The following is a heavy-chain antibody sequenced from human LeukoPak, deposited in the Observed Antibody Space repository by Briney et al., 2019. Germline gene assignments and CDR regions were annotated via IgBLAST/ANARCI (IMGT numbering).Heavy chain of an antibody. CDR1: GGSISSSSYY. V-gene: IGHV4-39*01. Sequence: SETLSLTCTVSGGSISSSSYYWGWIRQPPGKGLEWIGSIYYSGSTYYNPSLESRVTISVDTSKNQFSLKLSSVTAADTAVYYCARRVAVVVPAAIRGVSDYWGQGTLVTVSS. CDR3: ARRVAVVVPAAIRGVSDY. J-gene: IGHJ4*02. CDR2: IYYSGST. D-gene: IGHD2-2*02.